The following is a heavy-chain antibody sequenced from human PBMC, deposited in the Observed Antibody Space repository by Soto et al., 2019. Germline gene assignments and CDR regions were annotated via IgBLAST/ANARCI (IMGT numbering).Heavy chain of an antibody. CDR2: IWYDGSNK. CDR3: ARDLKRIEVLRFLEWRRRGVDNWFDP. Sequence: PGGSLRLSCAASGFAFSGYGMHWVRQAPGKGLEWVAVIWYDGSNKYYADSVKGRFTISRDNSKNTLYLQMNSLGAEDTAVYYCARDLKRIEVLRFLEWRRRGVDNWFDPWGQGTLVTVSS. V-gene: IGHV3-33*01. CDR1: GFAFSGYG. D-gene: IGHD3-3*01. J-gene: IGHJ5*02.